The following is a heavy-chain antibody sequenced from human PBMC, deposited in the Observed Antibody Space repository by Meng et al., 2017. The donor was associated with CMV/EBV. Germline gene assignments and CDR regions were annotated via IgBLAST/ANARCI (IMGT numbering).Heavy chain of an antibody. CDR2: ISSSSSYI. Sequence: GESLKISCAASGFTFSSYSMNWVRQAPGKGLEWVSSISSSSSYIYYADSVKGRFTISRDNSKNTLYLQMNSLRAEDTAVYYCAKLPERMSFYYYGMDVWGQGTTVTVSS. J-gene: IGHJ6*02. D-gene: IGHD2-21*01. CDR3: AKLPERMSFYYYGMDV. V-gene: IGHV3-21*04. CDR1: GFTFSSYS.